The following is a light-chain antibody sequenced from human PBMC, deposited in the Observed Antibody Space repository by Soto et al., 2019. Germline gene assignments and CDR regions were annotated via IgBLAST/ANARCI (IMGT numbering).Light chain of an antibody. CDR2: WND. V-gene: IGLV1-47*01. CDR3: ATWDDSLKGAV. CDR1: SSNIGSNY. Sequence: QSVLTQPPSASATPGQRVIISCSGSSSNIGSNYVHWYHHLPGAAPKLLLFWNDKRASGVPDRFSGSKSGTSASLAISGLRSDDEADYFCATWDDSLKGAVFGGGTKLTVL. J-gene: IGLJ2*01.